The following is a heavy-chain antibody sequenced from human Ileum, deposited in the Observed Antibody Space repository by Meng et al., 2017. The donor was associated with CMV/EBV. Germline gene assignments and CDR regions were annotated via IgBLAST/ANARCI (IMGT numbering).Heavy chain of an antibody. CDR3: VRGVGIGYHWFDP. Sequence: GSLRLSCAVYDESFSGYYWSWIRQPPGKGLEWIGQINHSGNTNYNPSLKSRVTISVDTSKNQFSLKLSSVTAADTAVYYCVRGVGIGYHWFDPWGRGTLVTVSS. CDR1: DESFSGYY. D-gene: IGHD6-13*01. CDR2: INHSGNT. V-gene: IGHV4-34*01. J-gene: IGHJ5*02.